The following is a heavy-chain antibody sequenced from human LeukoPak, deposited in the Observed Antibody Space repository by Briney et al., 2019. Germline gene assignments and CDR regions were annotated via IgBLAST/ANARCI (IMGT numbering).Heavy chain of an antibody. D-gene: IGHD3-22*01. CDR1: GGSISGYS. V-gene: IGHV4-59*12. J-gene: IGHJ4*02. CDR3: ARNSFGRYYYDSSGPGAIDY. Sequence: SETLSLTCTVSGGSISGYSWTWIRQPPGKGLEWIGYIYYSGSTNYNPSLKSRVTISVDTSKNQFSLKLSSVTAADTAVYYCARNSFGRYYYDSSGPGAIDYWGQGTLVTVSS. CDR2: IYYSGST.